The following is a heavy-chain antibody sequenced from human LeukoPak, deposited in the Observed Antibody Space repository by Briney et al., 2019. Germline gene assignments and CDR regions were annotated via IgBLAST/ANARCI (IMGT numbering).Heavy chain of an antibody. CDR2: VSGSGAST. J-gene: IGHJ6*03. CDR1: GFTFSSYG. Sequence: PGGSLRLSCAASGFTFSSYGMSWVRQAPGKGLEWVSAVSGSGASTYYADSVKGRFTISRDNSKNTLYLQMNSLRAEDTAVYYCAKGSGSLFTLYYYYMDVWGKGTTVTISS. V-gene: IGHV3-23*01. CDR3: AKGSGSLFTLYYYYMDV. D-gene: IGHD3-10*01.